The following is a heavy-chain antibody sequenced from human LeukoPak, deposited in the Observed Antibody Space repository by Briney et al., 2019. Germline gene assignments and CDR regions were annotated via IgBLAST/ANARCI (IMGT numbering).Heavy chain of an antibody. D-gene: IGHD5-18*01. CDR2: ISYDGSNK. Sequence: GGSLRLSCAASGFTFSNYGMHWVRQAPGQGLEWVAVISYDGSNKYYADSVKGRFTISRDNSKNTLYLQMNSLRAEDTAVYYCANGAMVTGLDYWGQGTLVTVSS. J-gene: IGHJ4*02. CDR1: GFTFSNYG. CDR3: ANGAMVTGLDY. V-gene: IGHV3-30*18.